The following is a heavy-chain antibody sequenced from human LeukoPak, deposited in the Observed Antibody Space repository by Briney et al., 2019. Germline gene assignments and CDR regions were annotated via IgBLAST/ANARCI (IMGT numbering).Heavy chain of an antibody. J-gene: IGHJ4*02. D-gene: IGHD2-8*01. CDR1: GFTLSSYW. CDR3: VRDTKEY. V-gene: IGHV3-48*03. CDR2: ISTTGDRI. Sequence: PGGSLRLSCVASGFTLSSYWTSWVRQAPGKGLEWISYISTTGDRIQYADSVKGRFTISRDNAKNSLYLQMNSLRAEDTAVYYCVRDTKEYWGQGTLVTVSS.